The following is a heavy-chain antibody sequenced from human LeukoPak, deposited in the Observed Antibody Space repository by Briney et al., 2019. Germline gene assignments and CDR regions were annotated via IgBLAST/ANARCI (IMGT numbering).Heavy chain of an antibody. CDR3: ARAAATLDYYYYMDV. Sequence: ASVKVSCKASVYTFTSYDINWVRQATGQGLEWMGWMNPNSGNTGYAQKFQGRVTITRNTSISTAYMELSSLRSEDTAVYYCARAAATLDYYYYMDVWGKGTTVTVSS. CDR1: VYTFTSYD. J-gene: IGHJ6*03. V-gene: IGHV1-8*03. CDR2: MNPNSGNT. D-gene: IGHD1-26*01.